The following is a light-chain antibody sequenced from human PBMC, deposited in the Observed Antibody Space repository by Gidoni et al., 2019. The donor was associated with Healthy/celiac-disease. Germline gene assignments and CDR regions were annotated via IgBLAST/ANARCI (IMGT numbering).Light chain of an antibody. CDR2: AAS. V-gene: IGKV1-9*01. J-gene: IGKJ1*01. CDR1: QGISSY. CDR3: QQLNSYPPWT. Sequence: DIQLTQSPSFLSASVGDRVTITCRASQGISSYLAWYQQQPGKAPKLLIYAASTLQSGVPSRFSGSGSGTEFTLTISSLQPEDFATYYCQQLNSYPPWTFGQGTKVEIK.